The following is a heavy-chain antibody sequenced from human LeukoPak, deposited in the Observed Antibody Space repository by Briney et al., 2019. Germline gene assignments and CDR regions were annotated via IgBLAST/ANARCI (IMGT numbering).Heavy chain of an antibody. CDR3: ATSSARNAFDI. CDR1: GYTFTSYG. J-gene: IGHJ3*02. V-gene: IGHV1-69*04. CDR2: VIPIVGKA. Sequence: SVKVSCKASGYTFTSYGISWVRQAPGHGLQWVGRVIPIVGKAHYAQNLQGRVTIIADKSTNTVYMEVSSLRSEDTAVYYCATSSARNAFDIWGQGTMVTVSS.